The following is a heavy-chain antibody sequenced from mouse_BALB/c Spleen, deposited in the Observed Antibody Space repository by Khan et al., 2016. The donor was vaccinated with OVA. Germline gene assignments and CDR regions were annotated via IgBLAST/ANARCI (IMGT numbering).Heavy chain of an antibody. J-gene: IGHJ4*01. CDR2: INTYTGEP. CDR1: GYTFTNYG. D-gene: IGHD2-10*01. Sequence: QIQLVQSGPELKKPGETVKISCKASGYTFTNYGMNWVKQAPGKGLKWMGWINTYTGEPTYADDFKGRFAFSLETSASTAYLQIDNLKNEDTATYFCARPPYFSYGLGSWGQGTSVTVSS. V-gene: IGHV9-3-1*01. CDR3: ARPPYFSYGLGS.